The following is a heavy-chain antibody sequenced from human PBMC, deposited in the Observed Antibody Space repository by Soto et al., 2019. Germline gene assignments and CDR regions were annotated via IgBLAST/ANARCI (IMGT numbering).Heavy chain of an antibody. CDR3: VALYLGY. Sequence: EVQLVESGGGLVKPGGSLRLSCAASGFTVTNAWMIWVRQAPGKGLEWVGRIERKTDGGATSYAAPVKGRFTISRDESQNTLYLQMDSLETEDTAVYYCVALYLGYWGQGTLVTVSS. CDR2: IERKTDGGAT. V-gene: IGHV3-15*04. J-gene: IGHJ4*02. CDR1: GFTVTNAW. D-gene: IGHD3-16*01.